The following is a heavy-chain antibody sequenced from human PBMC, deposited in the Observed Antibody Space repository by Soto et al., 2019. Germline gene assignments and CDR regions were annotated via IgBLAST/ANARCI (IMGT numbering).Heavy chain of an antibody. J-gene: IGHJ4*02. Sequence: GESLKISCKGSGYSFTSYWIGWVRQVPGKGLEWMGIIYTGDSDTRYSPSFQGQVTISADKSVSTAYLQWSSLKASDTAIYYCAIRGASQWLKFWGQGTLVTVSS. CDR3: AIRGASQWLKF. CDR2: IYTGDSDT. D-gene: IGHD6-19*01. CDR1: GYSFTSYW. V-gene: IGHV5-51*01.